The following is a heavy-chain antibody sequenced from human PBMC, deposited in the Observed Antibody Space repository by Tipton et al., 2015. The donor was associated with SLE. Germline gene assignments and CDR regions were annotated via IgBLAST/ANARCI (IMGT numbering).Heavy chain of an antibody. J-gene: IGHJ6*03. CDR2: ISHSGSA. V-gene: IGHV4-34*01. Sequence: TLSLTCTIYRGSFSGYHWNWIRQTPEKGLEWIGEISHSGSANYNPSLKSRGTISLDMSKNQFSLRLSSVTAADTAVYYCARGVAGYFYYCYMEVWGKGTTVTISS. CDR1: RGSFSGYH. CDR3: ARGVAGYFYYCYMEV.